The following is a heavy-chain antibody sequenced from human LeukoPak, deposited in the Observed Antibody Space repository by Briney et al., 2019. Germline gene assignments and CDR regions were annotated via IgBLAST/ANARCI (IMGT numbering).Heavy chain of an antibody. D-gene: IGHD6-19*01. V-gene: IGHV3-20*01. CDR2: INWNGGST. Sequence: GGSLRLSCAASGFTFSSYGMHWVRQAPGKGLEWVSGINWNGGSTGYADSVKGRFTISRDNAKNSLYLQMNSLRAEDTALYHCARVVGTAVVGNGALDYWGQGTLVTVSS. J-gene: IGHJ4*02. CDR3: ARVVGTAVVGNGALDY. CDR1: GFTFSSYG.